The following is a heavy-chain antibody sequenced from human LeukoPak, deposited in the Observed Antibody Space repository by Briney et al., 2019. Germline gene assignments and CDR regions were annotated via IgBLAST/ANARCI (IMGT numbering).Heavy chain of an antibody. Sequence: SVTVSCKASGGTFSSYAISWVRQAPGQGLEWMGRIIPILGIANYAQKFQGRVTITADKSTSTAYMELSSLRSEDTAVYYCARGHDYRLTPWGQGTLVTVSS. CDR1: GGTFSSYA. D-gene: IGHD5-12*01. J-gene: IGHJ5*02. V-gene: IGHV1-69*04. CDR3: ARGHDYRLTP. CDR2: IIPILGIA.